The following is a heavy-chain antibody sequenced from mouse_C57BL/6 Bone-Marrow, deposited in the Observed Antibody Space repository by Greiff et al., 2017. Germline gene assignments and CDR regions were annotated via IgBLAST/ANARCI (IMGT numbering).Heavy chain of an antibody. CDR3: ERYGSSYGAWFAY. D-gene: IGHD1-1*01. CDR1: GFTFTDYY. CDR2: IRNKANGYTT. J-gene: IGHJ3*01. Sequence: DVKLVESGGGLVQPGGSLSLSCAASGFTFTDYYMSWVRQPPGKALEWLGFIRNKANGYTTEYSASVKGRFTISRDNSQSILYLKMNALRAEDSDTYYYERYGSSYGAWFAYWGQGTLVTVSA. V-gene: IGHV7-3*01.